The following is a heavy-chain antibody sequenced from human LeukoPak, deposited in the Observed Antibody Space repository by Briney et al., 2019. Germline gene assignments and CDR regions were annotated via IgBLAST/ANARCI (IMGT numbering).Heavy chain of an antibody. CDR1: GGSISSYY. CDR3: AVGYSYVDYFDF. CDR2: IYYSGST. Sequence: SETLSLTCTVPGGSISSYYWSWIRQPPGKGLEWIGYIYYSGSTNYNPSLKSRVTISVDTSKNQFSLKLSSVTAADTAVYYCAVGYSYVDYFDFWGQGTLVTVFS. V-gene: IGHV4-59*01. D-gene: IGHD5-18*01. J-gene: IGHJ4*02.